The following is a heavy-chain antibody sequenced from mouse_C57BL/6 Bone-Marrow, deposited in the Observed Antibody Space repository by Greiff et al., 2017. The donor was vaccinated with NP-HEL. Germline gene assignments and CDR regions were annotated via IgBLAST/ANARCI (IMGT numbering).Heavy chain of an antibody. J-gene: IGHJ4*01. D-gene: IGHD2-5*01. CDR1: GFNIKDDY. CDR2: IDPENGDT. CDR3: TSYYSNYYAMDY. V-gene: IGHV14-4*01. Sequence: VQLQQSGAELVRPGASVKLSCTASGFNIKDDYMHWVKQRPEQGLEWIGWIDPENGDTEYASKFQGKATITADTSSNTAYLQLSSLTSEYTAVYYCTSYYSNYYAMDYWGQGTSVTVSS.